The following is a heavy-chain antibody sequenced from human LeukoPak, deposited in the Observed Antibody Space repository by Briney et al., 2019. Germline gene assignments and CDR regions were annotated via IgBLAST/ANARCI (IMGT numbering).Heavy chain of an antibody. CDR2: ISSSGSTI. D-gene: IGHD3-22*01. V-gene: IGHV3-11*01. CDR3: ARRYGTYYYDSSGPDY. Sequence: GGSLRLSCAASGFTFSDYYMSWIRQAPGKGLEWVSYISSSGSTIYYADSVKGRFTISRDNAKNSLYPQMNSLRAEDTAVYYCARRYGTYYYDSSGPDYWGQGTLVTVSS. J-gene: IGHJ4*02. CDR1: GFTFSDYY.